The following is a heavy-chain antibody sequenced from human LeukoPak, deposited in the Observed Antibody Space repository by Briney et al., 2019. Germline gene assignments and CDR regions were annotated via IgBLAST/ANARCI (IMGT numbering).Heavy chain of an antibody. CDR1: GGSVSSNY. Sequence: SETLSLTCTVSGGSVSSNYWSWIRQPPGKGLEWIGYIYYSGSTNYNPSLKSRVTISVDTSKNQFSLKLSSVTAADTAIYYCARHPDWGLGLFDFWGQGTLVTVSS. V-gene: IGHV4-59*08. D-gene: IGHD7-27*01. CDR2: IYYSGST. CDR3: ARHPDWGLGLFDF. J-gene: IGHJ4*02.